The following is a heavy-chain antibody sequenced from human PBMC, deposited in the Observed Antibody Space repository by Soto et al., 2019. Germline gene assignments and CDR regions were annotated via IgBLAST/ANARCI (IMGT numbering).Heavy chain of an antibody. J-gene: IGHJ6*02. V-gene: IGHV1-18*04. CDR1: GYTFSSNG. CDR2: ISAYNGNT. CDR3: ARGLGTMVRGVTSTYYYYYGMDV. D-gene: IGHD3-10*01. Sequence: QVQLVQSGAEVKKPGASVKVSCKASGYTFSSNGISWVRQAPGQGLEWMGWISAYNGNTNYAQKLQGRGTMTTDTSTSTAYMELRSLRSDDTAVYYCARGLGTMVRGVTSTYYYYYGMDVWGQGTAVTVSS.